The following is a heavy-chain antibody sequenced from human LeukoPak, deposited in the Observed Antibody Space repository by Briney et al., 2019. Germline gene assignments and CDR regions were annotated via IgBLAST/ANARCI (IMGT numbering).Heavy chain of an antibody. J-gene: IGHJ1*01. V-gene: IGHV3-23*01. CDR3: APRLGQRAIKGSNSDLFQH. Sequence: GGSLRLSCAASGFTFSSYAMSWVRQAPGKGLEWVSAISGSGGSTYYVDSVKGRFTISRDNSKNTLYLQMNSLRAEDTAVYYCAPRLGQRAIKGSNSDLFQHWGQDTLVTVSS. CDR2: ISGSGGST. D-gene: IGHD1-26*01. CDR1: GFTFSSYA.